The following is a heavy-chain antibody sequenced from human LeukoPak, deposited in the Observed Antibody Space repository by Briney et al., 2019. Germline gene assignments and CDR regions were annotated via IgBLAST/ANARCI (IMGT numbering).Heavy chain of an antibody. CDR1: GGSISRYF. D-gene: IGHD2-2*02. V-gene: IGHV4-59*12. Sequence: SETLSLTCTVSGGSISRYFWTWIRQPPGKGLECIGYIYYGGSTHYNPSLKSRVAMSVDTSKNQFSLKLSSVTAADTAVYYCARAKDIVVVPAAIPENNWFDPWGQGTLVTVSS. CDR2: IYYGGST. J-gene: IGHJ5*02. CDR3: ARAKDIVVVPAAIPENNWFDP.